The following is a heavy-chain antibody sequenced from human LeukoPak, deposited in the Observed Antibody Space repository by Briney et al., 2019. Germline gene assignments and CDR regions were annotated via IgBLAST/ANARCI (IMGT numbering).Heavy chain of an antibody. CDR1: GGSFSGYY. J-gene: IGHJ4*02. V-gene: IGHV4-34*01. D-gene: IGHD6-13*01. Sequence: SETLSLTCAVYGGSFSGYYWSWIRQPPGKGRGWFGEINHSGSTNYNPSLKSRVTISVDTSKNQFSLKLSSVTAADTAVYYCARVQDRAAAGRGDYWGQGTLVTVSS. CDR2: INHSGST. CDR3: ARVQDRAAAGRGDY.